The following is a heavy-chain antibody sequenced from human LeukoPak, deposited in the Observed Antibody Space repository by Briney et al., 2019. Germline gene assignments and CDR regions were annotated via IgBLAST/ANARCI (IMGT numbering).Heavy chain of an antibody. V-gene: IGHV1-69*13. CDR3: ARDGTRNCSTSCYVFYYYGMDV. J-gene: IGHJ6*02. D-gene: IGHD2-2*01. CDR1: GYTFTSYY. CDR2: IIPIFGTA. Sequence: GASVKVSCKASGYTFTSYYMHWVRQAPGQGLEWMGGIIPIFGTANYARKFQGRVTITADESTSTAYMELSSLRSEDTAVYYCARDGTRNCSTSCYVFYYYGMDVWGQGTTVTVSS.